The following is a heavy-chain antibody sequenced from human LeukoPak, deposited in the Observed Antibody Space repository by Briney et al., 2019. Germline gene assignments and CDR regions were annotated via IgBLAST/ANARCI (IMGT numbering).Heavy chain of an antibody. D-gene: IGHD3-16*02. CDR3: AKFSWHPDYDYVWGSYRYESGFDY. Sequence: GGSLRLSCAASGFTFSSYGMHWVRQAPGKGLEWVAVISYDGSNKYYADSVKGRFTISRDNSKNTLYLQMNSLRAEDTAVYYCAKFSWHPDYDYVWGSYRYESGFDYWGQGTLVTVSS. CDR2: ISYDGSNK. J-gene: IGHJ4*02. CDR1: GFTFSSYG. V-gene: IGHV3-30*18.